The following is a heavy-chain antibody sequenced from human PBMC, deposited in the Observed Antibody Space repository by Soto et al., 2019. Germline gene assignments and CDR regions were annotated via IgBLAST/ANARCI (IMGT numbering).Heavy chain of an antibody. Sequence: SVKVSCKACGGTISSXTISWVRQAPGQGLEWMGRIIPILGIANYAQKFQGRVTITADKSTSTAYMELSSLRSEDTAVYYCARGLRDSSGWYPFDYWGQGTLVTVSS. CDR1: GGTISSXT. V-gene: IGHV1-69*02. D-gene: IGHD6-19*01. CDR2: IIPILGIA. J-gene: IGHJ4*02. CDR3: ARGLRDSSGWYPFDY.